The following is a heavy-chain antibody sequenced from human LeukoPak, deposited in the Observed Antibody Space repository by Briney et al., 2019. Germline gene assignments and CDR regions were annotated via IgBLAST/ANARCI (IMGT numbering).Heavy chain of an antibody. CDR1: GFTFSSYG. D-gene: IGHD3-10*01. CDR3: AKDKTLLWFGETYFDY. CDR2: IRYDGSNK. V-gene: IGHV3-30*02. Sequence: PGGSLRLSCAASGFTFSSYGMHWVRQAPGKGLEWVAFIRYDGSNKYYADSVKGRFIISRDNSKNTLYLQMNSLRAEDTAVYYCAKDKTLLWFGETYFDYWGQGTLVTVSS. J-gene: IGHJ4*02.